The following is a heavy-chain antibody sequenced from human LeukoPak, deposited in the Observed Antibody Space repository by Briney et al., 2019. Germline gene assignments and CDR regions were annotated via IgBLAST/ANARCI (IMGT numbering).Heavy chain of an antibody. J-gene: IGHJ4*02. V-gene: IGHV3-23*01. CDR3: AKDLILVLPAAYDY. D-gene: IGHD2-2*01. CDR2: LSASGGST. Sequence: GGSLRLSCAASRSFSSYVMTWVRQAPGRGLEWVSTLSASGGSTYYADSVKGRFTISRDNSKNTLYLQMSSLRAEDTAVYFCAKDLILVLPAAYDYWGQGTLVTVSS. CDR1: RSFSSYV.